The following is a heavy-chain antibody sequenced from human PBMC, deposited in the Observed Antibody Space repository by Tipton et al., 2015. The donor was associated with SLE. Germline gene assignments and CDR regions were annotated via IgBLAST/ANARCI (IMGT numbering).Heavy chain of an antibody. CDR2: INHSGST. V-gene: IGHV4-34*01. D-gene: IGHD3/OR15-3a*01. CDR1: GGSFSGYY. Sequence: TLSLTCAVYGGSFSGYYWSWIRQPPGKGLEWIGEINHSGSTNYNPSLKSRVTISVDTSKNQFSLKLSSVTAADTAVYYCARDPSDGTGVGYFDLWGRGTLVTVSS. CDR3: ARDPSDGTGVGYFDL. J-gene: IGHJ2*01.